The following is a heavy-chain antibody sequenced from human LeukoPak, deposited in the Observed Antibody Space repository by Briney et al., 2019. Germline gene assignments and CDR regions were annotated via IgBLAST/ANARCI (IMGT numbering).Heavy chain of an antibody. CDR2: ISGSGGST. Sequence: GGSLRLSCAASGFTFSSYAMSWVRQAPGKGLEWVSAISGSGGSTYYADSVKGWFTISRDNSKNTLYLQMNSLRAEDTAVYYCAKGGYFDWSLPFDYWGQGTLVTVSS. CDR1: GFTFSSYA. V-gene: IGHV3-23*01. D-gene: IGHD3-9*01. J-gene: IGHJ4*02. CDR3: AKGGYFDWSLPFDY.